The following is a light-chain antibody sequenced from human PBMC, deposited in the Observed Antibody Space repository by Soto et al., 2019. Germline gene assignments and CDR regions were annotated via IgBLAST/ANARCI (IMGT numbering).Light chain of an antibody. Sequence: EIVLTQSPGTLSLSPGERATLSCRASQRGTNNYLAWYQQKPGQAPRLLIYGASSRATGIPDRFSGSGSGTDFTLTISRLEPEDFSVYYCQQDGTSPWTFGQGTKVEIK. J-gene: IGKJ1*01. CDR1: QRGTNNY. V-gene: IGKV3-20*01. CDR3: QQDGTSPWT. CDR2: GAS.